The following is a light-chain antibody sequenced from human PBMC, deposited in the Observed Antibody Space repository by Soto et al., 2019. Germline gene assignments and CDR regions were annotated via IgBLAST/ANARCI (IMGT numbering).Light chain of an antibody. J-gene: IGKJ5*01. CDR3: QQYCSSPLVT. Sequence: EIVLTQSPGTLSLSPGERATLSCRASQRVSSSYLAWYQQKPGLAPRLLIYGASSRATGVPDRFSGSGSGTDFTLTISRLEPEDFAVYYCQQYCSSPLVTCGQGTRLEIK. CDR2: GAS. V-gene: IGKV3-20*01. CDR1: QRVSSSY.